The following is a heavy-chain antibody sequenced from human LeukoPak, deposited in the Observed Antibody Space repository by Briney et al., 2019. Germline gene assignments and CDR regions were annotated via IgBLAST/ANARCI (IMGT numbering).Heavy chain of an antibody. J-gene: IGHJ4*02. CDR3: TRDVQYVDTAMDDY. Sequence: GGSLRLSCTASGFTFGNYAMSWFRQAPGKGLEWVGFIRSKAYGGTTEYAASVKGRFTISRDDSKSIAYLQMNSLKTEDTAVYYCTRDVQYVDTAMDDYWGQGALVTVSS. V-gene: IGHV3-49*03. D-gene: IGHD5-18*01. CDR2: IRSKAYGGTT. CDR1: GFTFGNYA.